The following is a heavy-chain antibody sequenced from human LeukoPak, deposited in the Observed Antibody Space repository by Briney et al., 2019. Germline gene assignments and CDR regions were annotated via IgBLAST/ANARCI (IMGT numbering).Heavy chain of an antibody. CDR3: ANLSGARYSSSA. CDR1: GYTFTSYG. D-gene: IGHD6-6*01. Sequence: SCKASGYTFTSYGMHWVRQAPGKGLEWVAFIRYDGSNKYYADSVKGRFTISRDNSKNTLYLQMNSLRAEDTAVYYCANLSGARYSSSAWGQGTLVTVSS. CDR2: IRYDGSNK. J-gene: IGHJ5*02. V-gene: IGHV3-30*02.